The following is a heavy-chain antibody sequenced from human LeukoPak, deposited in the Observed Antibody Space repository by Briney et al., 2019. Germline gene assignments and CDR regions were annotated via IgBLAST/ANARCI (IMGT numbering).Heavy chain of an antibody. J-gene: IGHJ5*02. CDR3: ARENSYGDSNWFDP. CDR2: ISYDGSNK. D-gene: IGHD4-17*01. Sequence: QPGGSLRLSCAASGFAFSSYAMHWVRQAPGKGLEWVAVISYDGSNKYYADSVKGRFTISRDNSKNTLYLQMNSLRAEDTAVYYCARENSYGDSNWFDPWGQGTLVTVSS. V-gene: IGHV3-30-3*01. CDR1: GFAFSSYA.